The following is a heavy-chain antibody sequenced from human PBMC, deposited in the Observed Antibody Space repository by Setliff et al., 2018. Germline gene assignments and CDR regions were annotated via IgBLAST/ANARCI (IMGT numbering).Heavy chain of an antibody. Sequence: SETLSLTCTVSGGSFTTYYWSWIRQSPGKGLEWIGYIYYSGSTNYNPSLKSRVTISVDTSKNQFSLNLTSVTAADTAAYYCARTARVPDCSGQGILVTVSS. J-gene: IGHJ4*02. CDR3: ARTARVPDC. V-gene: IGHV4-59*08. CDR2: IYYSGST. CDR1: GGSFTTYY.